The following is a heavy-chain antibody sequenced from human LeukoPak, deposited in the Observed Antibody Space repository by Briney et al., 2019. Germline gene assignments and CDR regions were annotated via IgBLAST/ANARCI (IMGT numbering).Heavy chain of an antibody. CDR2: ISSSSYI. D-gene: IGHD1-26*01. CDR3: ARGASGVFDY. CDR1: GFTFSSYS. J-gene: IGHJ4*02. Sequence: GGSLRLSCAASGFTFSSYSMNWVRQAPGKGLEWVSSISSSSYIYYADSVKGRFTISRDNTKNSLYLQMNSLRAEDTAVYYCARGASGVFDYWGQGTLVTVSS. V-gene: IGHV3-21*01.